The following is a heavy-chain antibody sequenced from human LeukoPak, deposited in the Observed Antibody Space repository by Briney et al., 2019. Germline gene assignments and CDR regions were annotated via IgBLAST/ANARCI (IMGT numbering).Heavy chain of an antibody. CDR1: GGTFSSYA. CDR2: ISAYNGNT. J-gene: IGHJ4*02. V-gene: IGHV1-18*01. Sequence: ASVKVSCKASGGTFSSYAISWVRQAPGQGLEWMGWISAYNGNTNYAQKLQGRVTMTTDTSTSTAYMELRSLRSDDTAVYYCARDFPRTRVYYDSSGLDYWGQGTLVTVSS. D-gene: IGHD3-22*01. CDR3: ARDFPRTRVYYDSSGLDY.